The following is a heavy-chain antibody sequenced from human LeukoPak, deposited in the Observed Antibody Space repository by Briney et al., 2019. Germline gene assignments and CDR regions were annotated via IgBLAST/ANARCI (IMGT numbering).Heavy chain of an antibody. CDR1: GGSISNSSYY. CDR2: IYYRGSI. D-gene: IGHD3-9*01. Sequence: PSETLSLTCTVSGGSISNSSYYWGWIRQPPGKGLEWIGSIYYRGSIYYNPSLKSRVTISVDSSKNQFSLKLSSVTAADTAVYYCARAYYDILTGPHIGGDYFDYWGQGTLVTVSS. CDR3: ARAYYDILTGPHIGGDYFDY. V-gene: IGHV4-39*07. J-gene: IGHJ4*02.